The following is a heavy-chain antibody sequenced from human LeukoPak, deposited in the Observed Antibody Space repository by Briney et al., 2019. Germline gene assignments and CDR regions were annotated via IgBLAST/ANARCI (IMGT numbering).Heavy chain of an antibody. CDR3: ATYSSGWYIFDY. CDR2: INPNSGGT. J-gene: IGHJ4*02. Sequence: ASVKVSCKASGYTFTGYYMHWVRQAPGQGLEWMGWINPNSGGTNYAQKFQGRVTMTRDTSISTAYMELSRLRSDDTAVYYCATYSSGWYIFDYWGQGTLVTVSS. D-gene: IGHD6-19*01. V-gene: IGHV1-2*02. CDR1: GYTFTGYY.